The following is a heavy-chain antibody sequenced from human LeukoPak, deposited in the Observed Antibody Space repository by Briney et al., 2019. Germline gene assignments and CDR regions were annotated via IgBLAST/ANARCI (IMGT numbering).Heavy chain of an antibody. CDR1: GFTFSSYA. J-gene: IGHJ4*02. V-gene: IGHV3-30*04. CDR2: ISYDGRNK. Sequence: GRSLRPSCAASGFTFSSYAMHWVRQAPGKGLEWVAVISYDGRNKYYADSVKGRFTISRDTSKNTLYLQMNSLRAEDTAVYYCARDSYDSSGFYPISDYWGQGTLVTVSS. D-gene: IGHD3-22*01. CDR3: ARDSYDSSGFYPISDY.